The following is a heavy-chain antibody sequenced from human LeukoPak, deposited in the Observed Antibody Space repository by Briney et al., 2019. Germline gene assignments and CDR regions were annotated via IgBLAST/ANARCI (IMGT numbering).Heavy chain of an antibody. CDR2: ISNDESNE. V-gene: IGHV3-30*03. D-gene: IGHD5-24*01. CDR1: GFTFSRYG. Sequence: GGSLRLSCAASGFTFSRYGMHWVRQAPGKGLEWVAVISNDESNEYYADSVKGRFTISRDNSKNTLYLQMNSLRLEDTAVYYCVRDLGGWLQFVFDYWGQGTLVTVSS. CDR3: VRDLGGWLQFVFDY. J-gene: IGHJ4*02.